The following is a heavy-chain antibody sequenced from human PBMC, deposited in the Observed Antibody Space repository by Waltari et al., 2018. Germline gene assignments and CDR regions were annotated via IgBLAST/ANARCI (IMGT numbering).Heavy chain of an antibody. J-gene: IGHJ6*03. CDR1: GGTFSSYA. CDR2: IIPIFGTA. V-gene: IGHV1-69*14. D-gene: IGHD2-2*01. CDR3: AARHIVVVPAAVSYYYYMDV. Sequence: QVQLVQSGAEVKKPGSSVKVSCKASGGTFSSYAISWVRQAPGQGLAWMGGIIPIFGTANYAQKFQGRVTITADKSTSTAYMELSSLRSEDTAVYYCAARHIVVVPAAVSYYYYMDVWGKGTTVTVSS.